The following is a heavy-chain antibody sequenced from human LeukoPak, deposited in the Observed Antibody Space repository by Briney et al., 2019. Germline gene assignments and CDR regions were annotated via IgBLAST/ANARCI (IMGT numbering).Heavy chain of an antibody. Sequence: SETLSLTCTVSGGSISSGGYYWSWFRQPPGKGLEWIGYIYHSGSTYYNPSLKSRVTISVDRSKNQFSLKLSSVTAADTAVYYRARAVEEQLVFYWFDPWGQGTLVTVSS. CDR3: ARAVEEQLVFYWFDP. J-gene: IGHJ5*02. CDR1: GGSISSGGYY. CDR2: IYHSGST. V-gene: IGHV4-30-2*01. D-gene: IGHD6-13*01.